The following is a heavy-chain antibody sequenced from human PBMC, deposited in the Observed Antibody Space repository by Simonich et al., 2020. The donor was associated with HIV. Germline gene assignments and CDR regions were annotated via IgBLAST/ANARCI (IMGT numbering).Heavy chain of an antibody. Sequence: EVQLLESGGGLVQPGGSLRLFCAASGFTFSSYAMSWVRQAPGKGLWEFSAISGRGGSTYYADSVKGRFTISRDNSKNTLYLQMNSLRAEDTAVYYCAKDRYYNFWSGYYDYWGQGTLVTVSS. V-gene: IGHV3-23*01. CDR2: ISGRGGST. J-gene: IGHJ4*02. CDR1: GFTFSSYA. D-gene: IGHD3-3*01. CDR3: AKDRYYNFWSGYYDY.